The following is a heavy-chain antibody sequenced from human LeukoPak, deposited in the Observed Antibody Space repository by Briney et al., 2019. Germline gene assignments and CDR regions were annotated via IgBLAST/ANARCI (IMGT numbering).Heavy chain of an antibody. V-gene: IGHV1-2*06. CDR3: VRVEYDFWSGYPYYYYYGMDV. CDR1: GYTFTGYY. CDR2: INPNSGGT. D-gene: IGHD3-3*01. Sequence: GASVKVSCKASGYTFTGYYMHWVRQAPGQGLEWMGRINPNSGGTNYAQKFQGRVTMTRDTSISTAYMELSRLRSDDTAVYYCVRVEYDFWSGYPYYYYYGMDVWGQGTTVTVSS. J-gene: IGHJ6*02.